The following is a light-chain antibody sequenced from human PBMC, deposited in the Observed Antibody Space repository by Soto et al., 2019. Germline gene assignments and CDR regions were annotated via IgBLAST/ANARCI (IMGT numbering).Light chain of an antibody. V-gene: IGKV3D-15*01. CDR3: QQYNDWPRT. Sequence: EIVLTQSACTLSLSAGERATLSWGASQTVSSRFLAWYQQKPGQAPRLIIYGASNRATGIPDRFSASGSATEFNLTISSLLSEDFAVYYCQQYNDWPRTFGQGTKVDIK. J-gene: IGKJ1*01. CDR2: GAS. CDR1: QTVSSRF.